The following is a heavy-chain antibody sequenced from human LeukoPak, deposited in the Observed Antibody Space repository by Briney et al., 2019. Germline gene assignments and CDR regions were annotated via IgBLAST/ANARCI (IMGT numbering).Heavy chain of an antibody. CDR1: GYSISSGYY. D-gene: IGHD6-13*01. V-gene: IGHV4-38-2*01. J-gene: IGHJ4*02. Sequence: WETLSLTCAVSGYSISSGYYWGWLRQPPGKGLEGSGSIYHSGGTYYKPSLKSRVSISVDTSKTQFSLRLSSVTAADTAVYYCARVVGSSWYCFVYWGEETQVTVSS. CDR2: IYHSGGT. CDR3: ARVVGSSWYCFVY.